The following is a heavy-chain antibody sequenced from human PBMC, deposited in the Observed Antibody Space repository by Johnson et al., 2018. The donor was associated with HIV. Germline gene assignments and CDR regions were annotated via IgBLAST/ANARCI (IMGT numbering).Heavy chain of an antibody. J-gene: IGHJ3*02. V-gene: IGHV3-30*04. CDR2: ISYDGSYK. Sequence: VQLVESGGGVVQPGRSLRLSCAASGFTFSSYAMHWIRQAPGKGLEWVAVISYDGSYKFYADSVKGLFTISRDNSNNTLYLQMNSLRAEDTAVFYCARATTSKDHAFDIWGQGTMVTVSS. CDR3: ARATTSKDHAFDI. D-gene: IGHD1-14*01. CDR1: GFTFSSYA.